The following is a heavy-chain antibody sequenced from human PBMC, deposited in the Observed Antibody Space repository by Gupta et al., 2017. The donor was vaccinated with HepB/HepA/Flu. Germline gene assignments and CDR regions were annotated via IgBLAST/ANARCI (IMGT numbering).Heavy chain of an antibody. V-gene: IGHV5-51*01. J-gene: IGHJ4*02. CDR1: TTYW. Sequence: TTYWIGWVRQMPGKGLEWMGIIYPGDSDTRYSPSFQGQVTISADKSVSTAYLQWSSLKASDTAMYYWASSEYSSSYSHFDYWGQGTLVSGSS. CDR2: IYPGDSDT. D-gene: IGHD6-6*01. CDR3: ASSEYSSSYSHFDY.